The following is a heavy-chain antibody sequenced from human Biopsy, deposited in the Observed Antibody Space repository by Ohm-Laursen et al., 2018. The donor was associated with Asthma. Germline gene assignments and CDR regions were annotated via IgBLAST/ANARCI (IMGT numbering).Heavy chain of an antibody. D-gene: IGHD1-26*01. J-gene: IGHJ4*02. CDR2: INPSGGST. CDR1: GYTFTSYY. Sequence: SRKVSGYTFTSYYMHWVRQAPGHGLEWMGIINPSGGSTSYAQKFQGRVTMTRDTSTSTVYMELSSLRSEDTAVYYCARAGALIVGASMGYWGQGTLVTVSS. V-gene: IGHV1-46*01. CDR3: ARAGALIVGASMGY.